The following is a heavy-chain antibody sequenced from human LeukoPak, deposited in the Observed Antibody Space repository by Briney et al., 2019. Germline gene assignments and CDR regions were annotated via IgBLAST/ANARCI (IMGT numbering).Heavy chain of an antibody. V-gene: IGHV3-15*01. Sequence: GGSLRLSCAASGFTFSDVWMTWVRQAPGRGLEWVGRIKTKTDGATTDHAAPVKGRFTILRDDSANMLYLQMTSLRTEDTALYYCTTATELIVATVPDNWGQGTLVTVS. CDR3: TTATELIVATVPDN. D-gene: IGHD5-12*01. CDR1: GFTFSDVW. J-gene: IGHJ4*02. CDR2: IKTKTDGATT.